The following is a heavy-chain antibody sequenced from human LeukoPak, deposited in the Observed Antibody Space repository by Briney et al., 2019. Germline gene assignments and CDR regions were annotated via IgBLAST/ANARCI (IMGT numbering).Heavy chain of an antibody. Sequence: GGSLRLSCTASEFTFGDYALSWVRQAPGKGLEWVGLIRNEAFGGTIEYAETVEGRFSISRDNSKTIAYLQMNSLQTEDTAVYYCTRGGIVATIGYGMDVWGQGTTVTVFS. D-gene: IGHD5-12*01. J-gene: IGHJ6*02. CDR2: IRNEAFGGTI. V-gene: IGHV3-49*04. CDR1: EFTFGDYA. CDR3: TRGGIVATIGYGMDV.